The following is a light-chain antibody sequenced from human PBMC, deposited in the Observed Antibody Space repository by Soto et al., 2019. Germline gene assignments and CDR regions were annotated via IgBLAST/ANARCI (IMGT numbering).Light chain of an antibody. CDR2: GAS. CDR1: QSVSSSY. J-gene: IGKJ2*01. CDR3: HHYDSSPPYT. Sequence: EVVLTQSPGTLALSRGERATLSCRASQSVSSSYLAWYQHRPGQAPRLLIFGASSRATGIPDRFSGTGSGTDFTLTISRLEPDDSAVYYCHHYDSSPPYTFGQGTKVDIK. V-gene: IGKV3-20*01.